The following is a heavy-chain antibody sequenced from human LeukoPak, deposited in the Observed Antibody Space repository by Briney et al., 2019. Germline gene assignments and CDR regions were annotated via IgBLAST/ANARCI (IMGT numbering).Heavy chain of an antibody. V-gene: IGHV1-69*04. CDR3: ARDQEENWFDP. CDR2: IIPILGIA. Sequence: GASVKVSCKASGGTFSSYAISWVRQAPGQGLEWMGRIIPILGIANYAQKFQGRVTITADKSTSTAYMELCSLRSEDTAVYYCARDQEENWFDPWGQGTLVTVSS. CDR1: GGTFSSYA. J-gene: IGHJ5*02.